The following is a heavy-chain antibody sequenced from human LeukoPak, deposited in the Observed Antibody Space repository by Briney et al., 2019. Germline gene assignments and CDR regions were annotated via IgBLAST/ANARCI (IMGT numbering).Heavy chain of an antibody. J-gene: IGHJ6*03. V-gene: IGHV4-59*01. CDR3: ARAPGNDYYPYYYMDV. Sequence: SETLSLTCTVSGGSISSYYWSWLRQPPGKGLEWIGYIYYSGSTNYNPSLKSRVTISVDTSKNQFSLKVNSVTAADTAVYYCARAPGNDYYPYYYMDVWGKGTTVTASS. CDR2: IYYSGST. CDR1: GGSISSYY. D-gene: IGHD4/OR15-4a*01.